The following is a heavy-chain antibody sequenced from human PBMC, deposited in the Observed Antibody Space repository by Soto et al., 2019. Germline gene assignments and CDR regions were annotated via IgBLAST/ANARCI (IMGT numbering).Heavy chain of an antibody. V-gene: IGHV1-69*06. CDR2: TNPIFGTA. CDR1: GGTFSSYP. Sequence: GASVKVSCKASGGTFSSYPISWVRQAPGQGLEWMGGTNPIFGTASNAQKSQGRVTITADKSTSTAYRELSSLRSEDTAVYYCARDPIYDFWSGSGQTYYYYGMDVWGQGTTVTVSS. CDR3: ARDPIYDFWSGSGQTYYYYGMDV. J-gene: IGHJ6*02. D-gene: IGHD3-3*01.